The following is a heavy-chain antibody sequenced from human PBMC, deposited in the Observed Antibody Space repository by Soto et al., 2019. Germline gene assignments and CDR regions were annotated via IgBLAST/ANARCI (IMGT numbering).Heavy chain of an antibody. Sequence: PGGSLRLSCAASGFTFSSYAMHWVRQAPGKGLEWVAVISYDGSNKYYADSVKGRFTISRDNSKNTLYLQMNSLRAEDTAVYYCARAFRYGDYVAEYFQHWGQGTLVTVSS. CDR3: ARAFRYGDYVAEYFQH. D-gene: IGHD4-17*01. CDR2: ISYDGSNK. J-gene: IGHJ1*01. V-gene: IGHV3-30-3*01. CDR1: GFTFSSYA.